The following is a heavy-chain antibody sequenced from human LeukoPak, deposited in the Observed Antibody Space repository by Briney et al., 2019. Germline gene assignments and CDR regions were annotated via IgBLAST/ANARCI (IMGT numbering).Heavy chain of an antibody. D-gene: IGHD1-26*01. V-gene: IGHV3-48*03. CDR2: ISPSGSNI. CDR3: VRDSGSYPGADY. CDR1: GFTFSTYE. J-gene: IGHJ4*02. Sequence: GGSLRLSCAASGFTFSTYEMNWVRQAPGKGLEWVSYISPSGSNIYYADFVRGRFTISRDNAKNSLYLQMNSLRAEDTAVYYCVRDSGSYPGADYWGQGTLVTVSS.